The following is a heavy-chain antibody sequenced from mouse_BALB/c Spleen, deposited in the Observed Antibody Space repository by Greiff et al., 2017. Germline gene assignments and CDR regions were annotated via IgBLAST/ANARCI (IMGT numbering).Heavy chain of an antibody. CDR1: GFSLTSYG. V-gene: IGHV2-2*02. J-gene: IGHJ1*01. CDR3: ARNCGIYYGSSYWYFDV. Sequence: QVQLQQSGPGLVQPSQSLSITCTVSGFSLTSYGVHWVRQSPGKGLEWLGVIWSGGSTDYNAAFISRLSISKDNSKSQVFFKMNSLQANDTAIYYCARNCGIYYGSSYWYFDVWGAGTTVTVSS. CDR2: IWSGGST. D-gene: IGHD1-1*01.